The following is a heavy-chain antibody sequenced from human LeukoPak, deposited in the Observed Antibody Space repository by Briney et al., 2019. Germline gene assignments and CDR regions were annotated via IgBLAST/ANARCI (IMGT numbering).Heavy chain of an antibody. V-gene: IGHV4-34*01. CDR2: INHSGST. CDR3: ARVRGYSYGYDFDY. J-gene: IGHJ4*02. Sequence: SETLSLTCAVYGGSFSGYYWSWIRQPPGKGLEWIGEINHSGSTNYNPSLKSRVTISVDTSKNQFSLKLSSVTAADTAVYYCARVRGYSYGYDFDYWGQGTLVTVSS. CDR1: GGSFSGYY. D-gene: IGHD5-18*01.